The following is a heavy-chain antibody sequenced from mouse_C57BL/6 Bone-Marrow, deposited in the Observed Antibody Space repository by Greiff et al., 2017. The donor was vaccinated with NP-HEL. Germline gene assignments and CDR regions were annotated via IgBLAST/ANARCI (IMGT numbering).Heavy chain of an antibody. Sequence: QVHVKQPGAELVRPGSSVKLSCKASGYTFHSYWMHWVKQRPIQGLEWIGNIDPSDSETHYNQKFQDKATLTVAKSSSTAYMPLSSLTSEDSAVYYCAYYDGYYGGAMDYWGQGTSVTVSS. J-gene: IGHJ4*01. CDR2: IDPSDSET. D-gene: IGHD2-3*01. CDR3: AYYDGYYGGAMDY. CDR1: GYTFHSYW. V-gene: IGHV1-52*01.